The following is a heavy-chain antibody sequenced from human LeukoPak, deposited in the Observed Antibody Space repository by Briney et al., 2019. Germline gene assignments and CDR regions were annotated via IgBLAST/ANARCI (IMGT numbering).Heavy chain of an antibody. J-gene: IGHJ4*02. V-gene: IGHV3-30*04. CDR2: ISYDGSNK. D-gene: IGHD6-19*01. CDR3: ARDRYSSGWYGDFDC. Sequence: GGSLRLSCAASGFTFNSYAMHWVRQAPGKGLEWVAVISYDGSNKYYADSVKGRFTISRDNSKNTLNLQMNSLRAEDTAVYYCARDRYSSGWYGDFDCWGQGTLVTVSS. CDR1: GFTFNSYA.